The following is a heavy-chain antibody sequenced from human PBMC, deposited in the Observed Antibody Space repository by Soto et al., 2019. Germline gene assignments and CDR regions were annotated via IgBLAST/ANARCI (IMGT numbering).Heavy chain of an antibody. D-gene: IGHD2-2*01. CDR3: ARDGTPAFSASSEDYYYGMDV. V-gene: IGHV1-18*04. CDR1: GYTFTSYG. CDR2: ISAYNGNT. J-gene: IGHJ6*02. Sequence: QVQLVQSGAEVKKPGASVKVSCKASGYTFTSYGISWVRQAPGQGLEWMGWISAYNGNTNYAQKLQGRVTMTTDTYTSTAYMELRSLRADDTAVYYCARDGTPAFSASSEDYYYGMDVWGQGTTVTVSS.